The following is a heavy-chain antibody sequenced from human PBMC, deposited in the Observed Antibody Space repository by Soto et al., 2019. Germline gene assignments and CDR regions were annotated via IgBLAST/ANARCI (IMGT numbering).Heavy chain of an antibody. V-gene: IGHV3-23*01. D-gene: IGHD3-22*01. J-gene: IGHJ4*02. CDR2: ISSGGGNT. CDR3: ARKGGNYYDSSGYYYPFDY. CDR1: GFTFSSYA. Sequence: VGSLRLSCAASGFTFSSYAMSWVRQAAGKGLEWVSGISSGGGNTDYADSVKGRFTISRDNSKNTLYLQMNSLRAEDTAVYYCARKGGNYYDSSGYYYPFDYWGQRTLVTVSS.